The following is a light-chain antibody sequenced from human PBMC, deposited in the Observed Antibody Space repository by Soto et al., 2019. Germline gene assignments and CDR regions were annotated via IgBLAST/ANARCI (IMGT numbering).Light chain of an antibody. CDR3: QQYGSSFAT. J-gene: IGKJ1*01. V-gene: IGKV3-20*01. Sequence: EIVLTQSPGTLSLSPGERATLSCRASQSVGSKLAWYRQAPGQAPRLLIYGASTRATDTPARFSGSGAGTDFTLTISIVEPLDFAVYYCQQYGSSFATFGQGTQVE. CDR2: GAS. CDR1: QSVGSK.